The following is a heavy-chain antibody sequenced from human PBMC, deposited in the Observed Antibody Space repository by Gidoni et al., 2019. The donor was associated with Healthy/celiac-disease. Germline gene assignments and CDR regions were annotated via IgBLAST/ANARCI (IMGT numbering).Heavy chain of an antibody. V-gene: IGHV4-39*01. CDR1: GCSISSSSYY. Sequence: QLQLQESGPGLVKPSETLSLTCTVSGCSISSSSYYWGWIRQPPGKGLEWIGSIYYSGSTYYNPSLKSRVTISVDTSKNQFSLKLSSVTAADTAVYYCARLHYDFWSGYYTAFDYWGQGTLVTVSS. CDR2: IYYSGST. J-gene: IGHJ4*02. D-gene: IGHD3-3*01. CDR3: ARLHYDFWSGYYTAFDY.